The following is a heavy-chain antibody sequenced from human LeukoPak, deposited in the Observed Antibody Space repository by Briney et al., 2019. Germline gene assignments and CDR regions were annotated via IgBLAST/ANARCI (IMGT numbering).Heavy chain of an antibody. CDR1: GLTFSSYA. D-gene: IGHD6-13*01. V-gene: IGHV3-30-3*01. Sequence: GGSLRLSCAASGLTFSSYAMHWVRQAPGKGLEWVAVISYDGSNKYYADSVKGRFTISRDNSKNTLYLQMNSLRAEDTAVYYCARDRSLGNFDYWGQGTLVTVSS. CDR3: ARDRSLGNFDY. CDR2: ISYDGSNK. J-gene: IGHJ4*02.